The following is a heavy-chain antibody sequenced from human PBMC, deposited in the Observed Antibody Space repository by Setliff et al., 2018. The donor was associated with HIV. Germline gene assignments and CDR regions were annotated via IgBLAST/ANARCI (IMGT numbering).Heavy chain of an antibody. V-gene: IGHV3-33*06. D-gene: IGHD3-3*01. CDR2: IWYDASKK. CDR3: VKDVLKLWSGSGALDF. Sequence: GGSLRLSCAASGFTFNSYGIHWVRQAPGKGLEWVALIWYDASKKEYSDFVKGRFNILRDDSKKTAYLQMNSLRDEDTAVYYCVKDVLKLWSGSGALDFWGPGTLVTVSS. CDR1: GFTFNSYG. J-gene: IGHJ4*02.